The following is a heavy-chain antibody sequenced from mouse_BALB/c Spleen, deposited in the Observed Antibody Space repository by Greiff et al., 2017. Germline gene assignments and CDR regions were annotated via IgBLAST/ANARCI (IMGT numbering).Heavy chain of an antibody. CDR2: INPDSSTI. D-gene: IGHD1-2*01. CDR3: ARHYYGRYWYFDV. J-gene: IGHJ1*01. CDR1: GFDFSRYW. Sequence: EVQGVESGGGLVQPGGSLKLSCAASGFDFSRYWMSWVRQAPGKGLEWIGEINPDSSTINYTPSLKDKFIISRDNAKNTLYLQMSKVRSEDTALYYCARHYYGRYWYFDVWGAGTTVTVSS. V-gene: IGHV4-1*02.